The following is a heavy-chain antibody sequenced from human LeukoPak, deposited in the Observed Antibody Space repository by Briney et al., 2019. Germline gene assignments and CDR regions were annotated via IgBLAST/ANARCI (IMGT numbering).Heavy chain of an antibody. J-gene: IGHJ5*02. CDR3: ARANYYGRFDP. V-gene: IGHV3-66*01. Sequence: PGGSLRLSCAASGFTFSSYAMNWVRQAPGKGLEWVSVIYSGGSTYYADSVKGRFTISRDNAKNTLYLQMYSLRAEDTAVYYCARANYYGRFDPWGQGTLVTVSS. CDR2: IYSGGST. CDR1: GFTFSSYA. D-gene: IGHD3-10*01.